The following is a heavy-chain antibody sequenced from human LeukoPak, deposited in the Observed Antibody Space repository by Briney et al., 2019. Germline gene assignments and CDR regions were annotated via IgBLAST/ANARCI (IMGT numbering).Heavy chain of an antibody. J-gene: IGHJ3*02. Sequence: SETLSLTCTVSGGSISSSSYYWGWIRQPPGKGLEWIGSIYYSGSTYHNPSLKSRVTISVDTSKNQFSLKLSSVTAADTAVYYCARGLWSDAFDIWGQGTMVTVSS. CDR2: IYYSGST. CDR1: GGSISSSSYY. D-gene: IGHD5-18*01. V-gene: IGHV4-39*07. CDR3: ARGLWSDAFDI.